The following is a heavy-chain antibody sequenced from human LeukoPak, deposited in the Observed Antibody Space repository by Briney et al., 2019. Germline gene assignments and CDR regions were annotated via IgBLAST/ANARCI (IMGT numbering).Heavy chain of an antibody. CDR2: IIPIFGTA. D-gene: IGHD5-12*01. CDR1: GYTFTGYY. V-gene: IGHV1-69*13. CDR3: ARGYSGYDSPFDY. J-gene: IGHJ4*02. Sequence: SVKVSCKASGYTFTGYYIRWVRQAPGQGLEWMGGIIPIFGTANYAQKFQGRVTITADESTSTAYMELSSLRSEDTAVYYCARGYSGYDSPFDYWGQGTLVTVSS.